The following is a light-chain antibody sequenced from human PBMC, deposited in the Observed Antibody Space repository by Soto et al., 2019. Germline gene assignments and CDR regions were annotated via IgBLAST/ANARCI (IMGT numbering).Light chain of an antibody. CDR2: WAS. J-gene: IGKJ1*01. Sequence: DIVMTQSPDSLPVSLGERATINCKSSQSVLYSSNNKNYLAWYQQKPGHPPKLLIYWASTRESGVPDRFSGSGSGSDFTLTISSLQAEDVAVYYCQQFYTTPVTFGQGTKVEIK. V-gene: IGKV4-1*01. CDR1: QSVLYSSNNKNY. CDR3: QQFYTTPVT.